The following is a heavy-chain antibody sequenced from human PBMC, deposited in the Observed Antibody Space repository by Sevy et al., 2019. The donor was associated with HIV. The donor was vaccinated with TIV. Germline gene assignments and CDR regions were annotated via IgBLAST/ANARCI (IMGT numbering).Heavy chain of an antibody. V-gene: IGHV6-1*01. CDR3: TRDDVNLDYNYGMVV. CDR2: TYYRSKWYN. CDR1: GDSVSTNSAA. Sequence: SQTLSLTCAIYGDSVSTNSAAWNWIRQSPSRGLEWLGRTYYRSKWYNDYAESLKSRITINPDTSKNQFSLLLHSVTPEDTAVYYSTRDDVNLDYNYGMVVWGQGTTVTVSS. J-gene: IGHJ6*02.